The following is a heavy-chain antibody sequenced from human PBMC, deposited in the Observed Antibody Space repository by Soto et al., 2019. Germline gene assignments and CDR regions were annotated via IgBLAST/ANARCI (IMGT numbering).Heavy chain of an antibody. CDR2: IWYDGSNK. CDR1: GFTFSSYG. V-gene: IGHV3-33*01. CDR3: ARDGQDIVVVPAASLYYYYYYMDV. D-gene: IGHD2-2*01. J-gene: IGHJ6*03. Sequence: PGGSLRLSCAASGFTFSSYGMHWVRQAPGKGLEWVAVIWYDGSNKYYADSVKGRFTISRDNSKNTLYLQMNSLRAEDTAVYYCARDGQDIVVVPAASLYYYYYYMDVWGKGTTVTVYS.